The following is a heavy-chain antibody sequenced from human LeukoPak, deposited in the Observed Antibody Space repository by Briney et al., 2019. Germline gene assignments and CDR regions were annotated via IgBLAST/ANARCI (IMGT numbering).Heavy chain of an antibody. CDR2: INPSGGST. CDR3: ARAIYGGNFRWFDP. Sequence: ASVKVSSKASAYTFTSYYMHWVRQAPGQGLEWMGIINPSGGSTSYAKKFQGRVTMTRDTSMSTAYMELSSLRSEDTAVYYCARAIYGGNFRWFDPWGQGTLVTVSS. D-gene: IGHD4/OR15-4a*01. J-gene: IGHJ5*02. CDR1: AYTFTSYY. V-gene: IGHV1-46*01.